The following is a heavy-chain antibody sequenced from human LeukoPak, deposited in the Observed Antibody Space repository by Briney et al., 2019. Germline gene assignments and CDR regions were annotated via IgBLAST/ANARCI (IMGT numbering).Heavy chain of an antibody. Sequence: GSLRLSCAASGFTFSSYAMSWVRQAPGKGLEWVSAISGSGGSTYYADSVKGRFTISRDNSKNTLYLQMNSLRAEDTAVYYCAPAGIVATPEGYWGQGTLVTVSS. CDR3: APAGIVATPEGY. D-gene: IGHD5-12*01. CDR2: ISGSGGST. CDR1: GFTFSSYA. V-gene: IGHV3-23*01. J-gene: IGHJ4*02.